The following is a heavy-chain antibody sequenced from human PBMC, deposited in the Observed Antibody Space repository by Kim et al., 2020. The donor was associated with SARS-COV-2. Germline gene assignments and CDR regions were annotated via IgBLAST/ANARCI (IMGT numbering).Heavy chain of an antibody. CDR1: GFTFRSYA. Sequence: GGSLRLSCAASGFTFRSYAMAWVRQAPGKGLEWVSSVGSSGRDTYYADSVKGRFTISRDNSKNTVYLHMNGLRVDDTSVYYCVDIPTLPNWCQGTLVTVS. CDR2: VGSSGRDT. CDR3: VDIPTLPN. V-gene: IGHV3-23*01. J-gene: IGHJ4*02. D-gene: IGHD2-2*01.